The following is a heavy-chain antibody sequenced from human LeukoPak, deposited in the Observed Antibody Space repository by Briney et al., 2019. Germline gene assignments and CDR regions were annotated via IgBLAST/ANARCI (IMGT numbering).Heavy chain of an antibody. Sequence: PGGSLRLSCEASGFTFSSYAMSWVRQAPGKGLEWVSAISGSGGSTYYADSVKGRFTISRDNSKNTLYLQMNSLRAEDTAVYYCAKGSSLTGLYYYYYYYMDVWGKGTTVTVSS. J-gene: IGHJ6*03. CDR3: AKGSSLTGLYYYYYYYMDV. CDR1: GFTFSSYA. V-gene: IGHV3-23*01. CDR2: ISGSGGST. D-gene: IGHD3-10*01.